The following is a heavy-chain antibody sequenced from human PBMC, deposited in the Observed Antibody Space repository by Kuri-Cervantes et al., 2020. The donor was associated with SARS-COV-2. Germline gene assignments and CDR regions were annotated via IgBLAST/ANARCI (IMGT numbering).Heavy chain of an antibody. D-gene: IGHD1-14*01. Sequence: SVKVSCKASGGTFSSYAISWVRQAPGQGLEWMGGIIPIFGTANYAQKFQGRATITADKSTSTAYMELSSLRSEDTAVYYCARDLRRGTFDIWGQGTMVTVSS. J-gene: IGHJ3*02. CDR2: IIPIFGTA. V-gene: IGHV1-69*06. CDR1: GGTFSSYA. CDR3: ARDLRRGTFDI.